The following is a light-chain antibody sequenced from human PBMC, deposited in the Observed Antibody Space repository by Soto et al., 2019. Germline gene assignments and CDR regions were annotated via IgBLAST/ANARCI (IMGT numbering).Light chain of an antibody. Sequence: QSVLTQPPSASGTPGQRVTISCSGSSSYIGSKYVYWYQQLPGTAPKLLIYRNDQRPSRISDRFSGSKSGTSASLAISGLRSEDDADYYCAAWDDSLSGYVFGTGTKVTVL. CDR3: AAWDDSLSGYV. J-gene: IGLJ1*01. CDR1: SSYIGSKY. V-gene: IGLV1-47*01. CDR2: RND.